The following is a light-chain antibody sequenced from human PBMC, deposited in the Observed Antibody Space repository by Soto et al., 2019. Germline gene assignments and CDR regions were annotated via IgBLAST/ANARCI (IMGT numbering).Light chain of an antibody. CDR2: GAS. J-gene: IGKJ4*01. V-gene: IGKV3-20*01. CDR3: QQYGSSLLT. CDR1: QSVSSSY. Sequence: EIVLTQSPGTLSLSPGERCTLSCSSSQSVSSSYLAWYQQKPGQAPRLLIYGASSRATGIPGRFSGSGSGTDFTLTISRLEPEDFAVYYCQQYGSSLLTFGGGTKV.